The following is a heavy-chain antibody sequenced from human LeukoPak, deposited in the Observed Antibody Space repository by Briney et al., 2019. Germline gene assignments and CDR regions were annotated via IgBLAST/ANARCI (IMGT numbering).Heavy chain of an antibody. CDR3: ARGQSYCGADCYSD. Sequence: GGSLRLSCAASGFSINHYYMTWIRQTPGKGPDWVSVIYTGGSTNYGDSVKGRFTISRDNSKNTLYLQMNSLRADDTAIYYCARGQSYCGADCYSDWGQGTLVTVSS. V-gene: IGHV3-66*01. CDR1: GFSINHYY. CDR2: IYTGGST. D-gene: IGHD2-21*02. J-gene: IGHJ4*02.